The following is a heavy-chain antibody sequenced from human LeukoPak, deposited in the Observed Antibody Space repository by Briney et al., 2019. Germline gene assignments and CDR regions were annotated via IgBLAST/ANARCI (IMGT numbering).Heavy chain of an antibody. J-gene: IGHJ4*02. CDR2: INSNGDST. CDR3: VKGRISAAGEFDY. V-gene: IGHV3-64D*09. Sequence: GGSLRLSCSASGFTFSNYAIHWVRQAPGKGLEYVLTINSNGDSTYYADSVKGRFTISRDNPKNTLYLQMSSLRVEDTAVYYCVKGRISAAGEFDYWGLGALVTVSS. D-gene: IGHD6-13*01. CDR1: GFTFSNYA.